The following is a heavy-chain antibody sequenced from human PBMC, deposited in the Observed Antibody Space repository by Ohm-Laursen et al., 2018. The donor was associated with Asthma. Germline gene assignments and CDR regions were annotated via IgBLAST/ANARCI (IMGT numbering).Heavy chain of an antibody. CDR1: GGSISSYY. V-gene: IGHV4-59*01. CDR2: IYYSGST. Sequence: SETLSLTWTVSGGSISSYYWSWIRQPPGKGLEWIGYIYYSGSTNYNPSLKSRVTISVDTSKNQFSLKLSSVTAADTAVYYCARDRWELLFDSWGQGTLVTVSS. CDR3: ARDRWELLFDS. J-gene: IGHJ4*02. D-gene: IGHD1-26*01.